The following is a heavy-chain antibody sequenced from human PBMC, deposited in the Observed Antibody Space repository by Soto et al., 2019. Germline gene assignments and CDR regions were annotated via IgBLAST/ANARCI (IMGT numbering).Heavy chain of an antibody. CDR2: ISNSFSDGNT. D-gene: IGHD3-22*01. V-gene: IGHV3-23*01. J-gene: IGHJ4*02. CDR1: VFTFINYA. CDR3: AKKMWLLHGPFDY. Sequence: WGSRRLACSSSVFTFINYAMNWVRQAPGKGLEWVSAISNSFSDGNTHYADSVKGRFTISRDNDKNTVFLEMNSLRAEDTAVYYCAKKMWLLHGPFDYWGQGTLVTVSS.